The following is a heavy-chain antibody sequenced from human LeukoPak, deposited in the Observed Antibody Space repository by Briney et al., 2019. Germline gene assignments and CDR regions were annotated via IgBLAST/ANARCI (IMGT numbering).Heavy chain of an antibody. Sequence: GGSLRLSCAASGFTFSNYPMRWLRQAPGKGLEWVSAFGAGTGAITPYADSVKGRFTISRDDSKSTLYLQMNSLRGEDTAVYYCAKNYDSGRGVPYAMDVWGQGTTVTVSS. CDR2: FGAGTGAIT. D-gene: IGHD3-10*01. V-gene: IGHV3-23*01. J-gene: IGHJ6*02. CDR3: AKNYDSGRGVPYAMDV. CDR1: GFTFSNYP.